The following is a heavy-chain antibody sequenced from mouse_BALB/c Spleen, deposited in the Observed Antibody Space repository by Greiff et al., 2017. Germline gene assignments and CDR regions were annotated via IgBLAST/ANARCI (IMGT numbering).Heavy chain of an antibody. J-gene: IGHJ3*01. D-gene: IGHD2-1*01. CDR1: GFTFSSFG. Sequence: EVKLVESGGGLVQPGGSRKLSCAASGFTFSSFGMHWVRQAPEKGLEWVAYISSGSSTIYYADTVKGRFTISRDNPKNTLFLQMTSLRSEDTAMYYCARSGGGNYGFAYWGQGTLVTVSA. CDR2: ISSGSSTI. CDR3: ARSGGGNYGFAY. V-gene: IGHV5-17*02.